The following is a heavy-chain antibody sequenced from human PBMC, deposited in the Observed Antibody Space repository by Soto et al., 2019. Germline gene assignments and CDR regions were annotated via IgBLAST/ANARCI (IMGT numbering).Heavy chain of an antibody. J-gene: IGHJ4*02. V-gene: IGHV3-23*01. CDR3: AKDWAGDGYNIYYFDY. CDR1: GFTFSSYV. Sequence: PGGSLRLSCAASGFTFSSYVMSWVRQAPGKGLEWVSGISGSGDNTYYADSVKGRFTISRDNSKNTLFLQMNSLRAEDTAVYYCAKDWAGDGYNIYYFDYWGQGTLVTVSS. CDR2: ISGSGDNT. D-gene: IGHD5-12*01.